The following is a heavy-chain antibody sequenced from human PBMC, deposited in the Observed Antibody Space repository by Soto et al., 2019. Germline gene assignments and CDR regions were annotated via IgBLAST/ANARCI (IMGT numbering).Heavy chain of an antibody. J-gene: IGHJ6*02. V-gene: IGHV1-69*13. Sequence: SVKVSCKASGGTFSSCAISWVRQAPGQGLEWIGGIIPIFGTANYAQKFQGRCTITADESTSTAYMELSSLRSEDTAVYYCATNVGALYYYYGMDVWGQGTTVTVSS. CDR1: GGTFSSCA. CDR3: ATNVGALYYYYGMDV. CDR2: IIPIFGTA. D-gene: IGHD1-26*01.